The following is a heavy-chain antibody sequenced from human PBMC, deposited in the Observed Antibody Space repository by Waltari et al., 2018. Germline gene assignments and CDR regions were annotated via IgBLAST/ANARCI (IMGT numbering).Heavy chain of an antibody. CDR3: AREGPTGTSDY. CDR2: ISAYNGNT. J-gene: IGHJ4*02. D-gene: IGHD1-1*01. Sequence: QVQLVQSGAEVKKPGASVKVSCKASGYTFTSYGISWVRQAPGQGLEWMGWISAYNGNTNDAQKFQGRGTITADESTSTAYMELSSLRAEDTAVYYCAREGPTGTSDYWGQGTLVTVSS. CDR1: GYTFTSYG. V-gene: IGHV1-18*01.